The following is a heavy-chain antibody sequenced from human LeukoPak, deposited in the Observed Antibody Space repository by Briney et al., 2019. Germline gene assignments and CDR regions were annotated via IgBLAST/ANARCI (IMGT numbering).Heavy chain of an antibody. CDR2: ISWNSGSI. J-gene: IGHJ4*02. CDR1: GFTFDDYA. D-gene: IGHD3-22*01. Sequence: GGSLRLSCAASGFTFDDYAMHWVRQASGKGLEWVSGISWNSGSIGYADSVKGRFTISRDNAKNSLYLQMNSLRAEDTALYYCAKDSSGYYGYLDYWGQGTLVTVSS. CDR3: AKDSSGYYGYLDY. V-gene: IGHV3-9*01.